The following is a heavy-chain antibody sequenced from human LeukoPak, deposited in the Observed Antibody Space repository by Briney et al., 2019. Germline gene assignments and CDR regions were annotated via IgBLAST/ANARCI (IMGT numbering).Heavy chain of an antibody. CDR3: AKYDQSGSYWGVGAFDI. V-gene: IGHV3-23*01. Sequence: GGSLRLSCAASGFTFSSYAMSWVRQAPGKGLEWVSAISGSGGSTYYADSVKGRFTISRDNSKNTLYLQMNSLRAEDTAVYYCAKYDQSGSYWGVGAFDIWGQGTMVTVSS. D-gene: IGHD1-26*01. J-gene: IGHJ3*02. CDR2: ISGSGGST. CDR1: GFTFSSYA.